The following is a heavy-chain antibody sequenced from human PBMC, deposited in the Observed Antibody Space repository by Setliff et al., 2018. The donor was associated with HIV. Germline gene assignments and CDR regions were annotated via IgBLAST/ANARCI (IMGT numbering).Heavy chain of an antibody. Sequence: PSETLSLTCTVSGGSMSSYYWNWVRQPPGKGLEWIGEIIPSGSTNYNPSLKSRVTISVDTSKNQFSLKLSSVTAADTAVYYCARRSGWSLDYWGQGTLVTVSS. CDR2: IIPSGST. CDR1: GGSMSSYY. D-gene: IGHD6-19*01. CDR3: ARRSGWSLDY. J-gene: IGHJ4*02. V-gene: IGHV4-34*12.